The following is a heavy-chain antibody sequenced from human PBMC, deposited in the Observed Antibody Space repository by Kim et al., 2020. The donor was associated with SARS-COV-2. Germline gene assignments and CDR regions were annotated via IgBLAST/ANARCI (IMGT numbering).Heavy chain of an antibody. CDR3: ARPIVVVPAATDAFDI. Sequence: SVKVSCKASGGTFSSYAISWVRQAPGQGLEWMGRIIPILGIANYAPKFQGRVTITADKSTSTAYMELSSLRSEDTAVYYCARPIVVVPAATDAFDIWGQGTMVTVSS. J-gene: IGHJ3*02. V-gene: IGHV1-69*04. CDR2: IIPILGIA. D-gene: IGHD2-2*01. CDR1: GGTFSSYA.